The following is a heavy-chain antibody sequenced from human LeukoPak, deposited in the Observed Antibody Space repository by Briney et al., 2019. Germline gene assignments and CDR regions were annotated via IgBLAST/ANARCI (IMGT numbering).Heavy chain of an antibody. V-gene: IGHV1-24*01. Sequence: ASVKVSCKASGYTFTSYDINWVRQAPGKGLEWMGGFDPEDGETIYAQKLQGRVTMTEDTSTDTAYMELSSLRSEDTAVYYCATGAGAVGVFDYWGQGTLVTVSS. CDR2: FDPEDGET. J-gene: IGHJ4*02. D-gene: IGHD2-8*01. CDR1: GYTFTSYD. CDR3: ATGAGAVGVFDY.